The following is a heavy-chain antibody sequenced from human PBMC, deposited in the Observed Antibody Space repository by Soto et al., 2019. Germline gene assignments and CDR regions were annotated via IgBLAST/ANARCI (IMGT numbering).Heavy chain of an antibody. D-gene: IGHD2-2*01. Sequence: EVQLVESGGGLVQPGGSLRRSCAASGFTVSSNYMSWVRQAPGKGLEWVSVIYSGGSTYYADSVKGRFTISRDNSKNTLYLQMNSLRAEDTAVYYCARGDIVVVPAAPGAFDIWGQGTMVTVSS. V-gene: IGHV3-66*01. J-gene: IGHJ3*02. CDR2: IYSGGST. CDR3: ARGDIVVVPAAPGAFDI. CDR1: GFTVSSNY.